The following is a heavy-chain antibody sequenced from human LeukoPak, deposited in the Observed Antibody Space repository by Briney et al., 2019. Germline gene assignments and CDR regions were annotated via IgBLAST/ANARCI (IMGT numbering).Heavy chain of an antibody. V-gene: IGHV3-7*01. J-gene: IGHJ4*02. D-gene: IGHD7-27*01. Sequence: GGSLRLSCAASGFTFSSYWMSWVRQAPGKGLEWVANIKQDGSEKYYVYSVKGRFTISRANAKNSLYLQMNSLRAEDTAVYYCGRDPAWGAIDYWGQGTLVTVSS. CDR3: GRDPAWGAIDY. CDR2: IKQDGSEK. CDR1: GFTFSSYW.